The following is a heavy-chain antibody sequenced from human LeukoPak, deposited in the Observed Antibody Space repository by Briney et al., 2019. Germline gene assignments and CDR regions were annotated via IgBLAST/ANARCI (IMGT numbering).Heavy chain of an antibody. CDR2: IYPGDSDT. CDR1: GYIFTSHW. J-gene: IGHJ4*02. Sequence: GESLKISCKVSGYIFTSHWIGWVRQMPGKGLEWMGIIYPGDSDTRYSPSFQGQVTMSVDTSISTAYLQWSSLKASDTAMYYCARQGYFSDSSGYHVMPIDYWGQGTLVTVSS. D-gene: IGHD3-22*01. CDR3: ARQGYFSDSSGYHVMPIDY. V-gene: IGHV5-51*01.